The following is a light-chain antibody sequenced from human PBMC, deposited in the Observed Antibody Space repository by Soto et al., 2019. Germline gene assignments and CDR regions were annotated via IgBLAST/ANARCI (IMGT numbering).Light chain of an antibody. CDR2: EVT. Sequence: QSVLTQPASVSGSPGQSITISCTGTSSDVGAYIYVSWDQHHPGKAPKVMIYEVTNRPSGVSDRFSGSKSGNTASLTISGLQAEDEADYYCCSYTSSRTYVFGTGTQVT. CDR1: SSDVGAYIY. J-gene: IGLJ1*01. V-gene: IGLV2-14*01. CDR3: CSYTSSRTYV.